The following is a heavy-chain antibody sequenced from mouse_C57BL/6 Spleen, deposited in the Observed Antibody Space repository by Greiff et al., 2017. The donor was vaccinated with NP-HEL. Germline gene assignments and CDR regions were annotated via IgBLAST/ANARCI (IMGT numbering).Heavy chain of an antibody. J-gene: IGHJ2*01. CDR2: IYPGDGDT. CDR3: ARKWQGYFDY. V-gene: IGHV1-82*01. Sequence: VKLMESGPELVKPGASVKISCKASGYAFSSSWMNWVKQRPGKGLEWIGRIYPGDGDTNYNGKFKGKATLTADKSSSTAYMQLSSLTSEDSAVYFCARKWQGYFDYWGQGTTLTVSS. CDR1: GYAFSSSW.